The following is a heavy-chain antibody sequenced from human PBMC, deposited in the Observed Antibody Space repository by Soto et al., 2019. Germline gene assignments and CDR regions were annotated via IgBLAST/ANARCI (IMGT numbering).Heavy chain of an antibody. D-gene: IGHD1-1*01. J-gene: IGHJ6*02. Sequence: GGSLRLSCAASGFTLKSYAMNWVRQAPGKGLEWVSWISGSGGSTYYADSVKDRFTISRDNSKNTLYLQMNSLRAEDTAVYYCARHTTTTDGMDVWGQGTTVTVSS. CDR3: ARHTTTTDGMDV. V-gene: IGHV3-23*01. CDR1: GFTLKSYA. CDR2: ISGSGGST.